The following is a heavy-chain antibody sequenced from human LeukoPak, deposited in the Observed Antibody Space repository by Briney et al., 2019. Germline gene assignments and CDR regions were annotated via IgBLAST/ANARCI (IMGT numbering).Heavy chain of an antibody. CDR3: AREELGSSLGFDP. CDR1: GFTFTYYA. J-gene: IGHJ5*02. Sequence: PGRSLRLSCAASGFTFTYYAMHWVRQAPGKGLEWVTVISYDGSNKYYADSVKGRFTISRDNSKNTLYLQMNSLRAEDTAVYYCAREELGSSLGFDPWGQGTLVTVSS. CDR2: ISYDGSNK. V-gene: IGHV3-30-3*01. D-gene: IGHD3-16*01.